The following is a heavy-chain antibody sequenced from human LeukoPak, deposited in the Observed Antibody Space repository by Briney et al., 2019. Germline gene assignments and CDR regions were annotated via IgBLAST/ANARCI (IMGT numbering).Heavy chain of an antibody. J-gene: IGHJ4*02. CDR3: ARQNCSSTSCLLDY. D-gene: IGHD2-2*01. V-gene: IGHV5-10-1*01. Sequence: GESLKISCKGSGYSFTSYWISWVRKMPGKGLEWMGRIDPSDSYTNYSPSFQGHVTISADKSISTAYLQWSSLKASDTAMYYCARQNCSSTSCLLDYWGQGTLVTVSS. CDR2: IDPSDSYT. CDR1: GYSFTSYW.